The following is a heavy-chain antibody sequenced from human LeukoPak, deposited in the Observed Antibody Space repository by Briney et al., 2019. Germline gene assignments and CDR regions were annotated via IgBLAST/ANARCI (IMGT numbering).Heavy chain of an antibody. CDR3: AKDYCSSISCRFDY. Sequence: GGSLRLSCAGSGFPFSTYAMSWVRQAPGKGLEWVSTISGSGESTYYADSVKGRFTISRDNSKNTLYLQMNSLRAEDTAVYYCAKDYCSSISCRFDYWGQGTLVTVSS. CDR1: GFPFSTYA. V-gene: IGHV3-23*01. D-gene: IGHD2-2*01. CDR2: ISGSGEST. J-gene: IGHJ4*02.